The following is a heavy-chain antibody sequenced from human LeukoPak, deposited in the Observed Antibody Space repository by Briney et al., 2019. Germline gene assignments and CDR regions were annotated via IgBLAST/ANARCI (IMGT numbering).Heavy chain of an antibody. V-gene: IGHV4-4*07. D-gene: IGHD2-2*01. CDR2: IYTSGSP. CDR1: GGSISSFF. CDR3: ARHRGSVVVPANWFDP. J-gene: IGHJ5*02. Sequence: PSETLSLTCTVSGGSISSFFWSWIRQPAGKGLGYIGRIYTSGSPNYNPSLKSRVTISVDTSKNQFSLKLSSVTAADTAVYYCARHRGSVVVPANWFDPWGQGTLVTVSS.